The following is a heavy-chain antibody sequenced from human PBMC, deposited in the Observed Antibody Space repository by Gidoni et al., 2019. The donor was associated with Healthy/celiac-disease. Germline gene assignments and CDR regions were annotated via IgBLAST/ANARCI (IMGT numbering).Heavy chain of an antibody. CDR2: INSEGSST. CDR1: GFTFSSYW. V-gene: IGHV3-74*01. CDR3: ARGGILVYSWNDY. D-gene: IGHD1-1*01. J-gene: IGHJ4*02. Sequence: EVQLVESGGGLVQPGGSLRLSCAASGFTFSSYWMHWVRQAPGKGLVWVSRINSEGSSTSYADSVKGRFTVSRDNAKNTLYLQMNSLGPEDTAVYYCARGGILVYSWNDYWGQGTLVTVSS.